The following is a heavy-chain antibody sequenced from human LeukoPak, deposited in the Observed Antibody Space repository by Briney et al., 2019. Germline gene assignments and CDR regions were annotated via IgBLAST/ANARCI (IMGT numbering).Heavy chain of an antibody. CDR1: GFTFSNFA. V-gene: IGHV3-23*01. CDR3: AKDGAQVGVTFDY. CDR2: ITGSGANT. J-gene: IGHJ4*02. D-gene: IGHD1-26*01. Sequence: PGGSLRLSCAASGFTFSNFAMTWVRQAPGKGLEWVSSITGSGANTHYADSVKGRFTISRDNSKNTLFLQMDSLRAEDTAIYYCAKDGAQVGVTFDYWGQGTLVTVSS.